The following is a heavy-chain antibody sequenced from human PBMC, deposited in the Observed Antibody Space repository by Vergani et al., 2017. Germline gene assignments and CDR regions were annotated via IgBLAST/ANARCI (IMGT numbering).Heavy chain of an antibody. CDR1: GYTFTSYA. CDR2: INAGNGNT. J-gene: IGHJ4*02. D-gene: IGHD5-24*01. V-gene: IGHV1-3*01. CDR3: ARGGGRWLQLIGGRYYFDY. Sequence: QVQLVQSGAEVKKPGASVKVSCKASGYTFTSYAMHWVRQAPGQRLEWMGWINAGNGNTKYSQKFQGRVTITRDTSASTAYMELSSLRSEDTAVYYCARGGGRWLQLIGGRYYFDYWGQGTLVTVSS.